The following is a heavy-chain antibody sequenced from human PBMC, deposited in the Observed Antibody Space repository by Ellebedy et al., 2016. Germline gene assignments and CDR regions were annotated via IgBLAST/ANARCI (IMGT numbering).Heavy chain of an antibody. CDR1: GFTLSSYA. D-gene: IGHD6-19*01. V-gene: IGHV3-30-3*01. CDR3: ARDRPSSHWYDGFDI. J-gene: IGHJ3*02. Sequence: GESLKISCAASGFTLSSYAMHWVRQAPGKGLEWVAVISYDGSNKYYADSVKGRFTISRDNSKNTLYLQMNSLRPEDTALYYCARDRPSSHWYDGFDIWGQGTMVTVSS. CDR2: ISYDGSNK.